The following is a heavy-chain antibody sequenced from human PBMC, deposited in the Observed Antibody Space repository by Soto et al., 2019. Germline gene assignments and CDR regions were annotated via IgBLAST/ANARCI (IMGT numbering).Heavy chain of an antibody. CDR3: ARDSSSYPKLLDY. J-gene: IGHJ4*02. CDR1: GFTFSSYS. D-gene: IGHD6-6*01. Sequence: EVQLVESGGGLVKPGGSLRLSCAASGFTFSSYSMNWVRQAPGKGLEWVSSISSSSSYIYYADSVKGRFTISRDNAKNSLYLQMNSLRAEDTAVYYCARDSSSYPKLLDYWSQGTLVTVSS. V-gene: IGHV3-21*01. CDR2: ISSSSSYI.